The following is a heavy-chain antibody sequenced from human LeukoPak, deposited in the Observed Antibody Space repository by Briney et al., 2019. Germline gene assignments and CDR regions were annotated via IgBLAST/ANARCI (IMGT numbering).Heavy chain of an antibody. CDR2: FYYSGST. J-gene: IGHJ5*02. D-gene: IGHD4-17*01. CDR1: GCSFSSGDYS. V-gene: IGHV4-30-4*08. Sequence: PARTLSLTCTASGCSFSSGDYSWSWIRQPPGKGREWIGYFYYSGSTYYNPSLKSRVTISVDTSKNQFSLKLSSVTAADTAVYYCARGGPDYGHNWFDPWGQGTLDTVSS. CDR3: ARGGPDYGHNWFDP.